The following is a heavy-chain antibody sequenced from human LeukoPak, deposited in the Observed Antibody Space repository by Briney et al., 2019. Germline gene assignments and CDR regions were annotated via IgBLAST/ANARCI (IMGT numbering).Heavy chain of an antibody. D-gene: IGHD2-2*02. CDR2: INPNSGGT. Sequence: ASVKVSCKASGYTFTGYYMHWVRQAPGQGLEWMGWINPNSGGTNYAQKFQGRVTMTRDTSISTAYMELSRLRSDDTAVYYCARDIPIYCSSTSCYTAESYWGQGTLVTVSS. CDR3: ARDIPIYCSSTSCYTAESY. J-gene: IGHJ4*02. V-gene: IGHV1-2*02. CDR1: GYTFTGYY.